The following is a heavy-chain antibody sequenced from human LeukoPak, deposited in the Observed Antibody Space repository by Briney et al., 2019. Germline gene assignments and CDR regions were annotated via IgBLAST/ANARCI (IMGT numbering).Heavy chain of an antibody. CDR2: INEDGSIT. CDR3: GRDLGGRSGY. J-gene: IGHJ4*02. CDR1: GFTFRTYW. V-gene: IGHV3-74*01. Sequence: GGSLRLSCAVSGFTFRTYWMHWVRQVPGEGLVWVSRINEDGSITNYADSVKGRFSISRDDAKNTLYLQMNSLRAEDTAVYYCGRDLGGRSGYWGQGTLVTVSS. D-gene: IGHD1-26*01.